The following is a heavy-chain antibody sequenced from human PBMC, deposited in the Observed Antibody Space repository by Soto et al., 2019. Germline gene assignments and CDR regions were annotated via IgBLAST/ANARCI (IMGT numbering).Heavy chain of an antibody. CDR3: ARRSRGPAHRGMDV. D-gene: IGHD3-10*01. CDR1: GGSISSSSYY. V-gene: IGHV4-39*01. J-gene: IGHJ6*02. Sequence: SETLSLTCTVSGGSISSSSYYWGWIRQPPGKGLEWIGSIYYSGSTYYNPSLKSRVTISVDTSKNQFSLKLSSVTAADTAVYYCARRSRGPAHRGMDVWGQGTTVTVSS. CDR2: IYYSGST.